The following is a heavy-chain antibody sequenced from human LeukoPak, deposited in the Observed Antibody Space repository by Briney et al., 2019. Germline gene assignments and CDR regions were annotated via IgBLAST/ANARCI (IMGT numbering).Heavy chain of an antibody. D-gene: IGHD4-17*01. CDR1: GGSISSSSYY. CDR3: ASGLYGDFDY. J-gene: IGHJ4*02. Sequence: SETLSLTCTVSGGSISSSSYYWGWIRQPPGKGLEWIGSIYYSGSTYYNPSLKSRVTISVDTSKNQFSLKLSSVTAADTAVYYCASGLYGDFDYWGQGTLVTVSS. CDR2: IYYSGST. V-gene: IGHV4-39*07.